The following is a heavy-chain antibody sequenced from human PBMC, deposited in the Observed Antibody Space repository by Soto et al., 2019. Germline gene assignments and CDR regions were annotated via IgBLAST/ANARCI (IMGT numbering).Heavy chain of an antibody. J-gene: IGHJ5*02. D-gene: IGHD1-26*01. CDR3: AKDGAARAWFGP. Sequence: EVHLLESGGGFVQPGGSLRLSCAASGFTFSTSAMNWVRQAPGKGLEWVSLISNTGENTYYTDSVNGRFSICRDNSRNMLYLQMNSLRAEDTAVYYCAKDGAARAWFGPWGKGTVVTVSS. V-gene: IGHV3-23*01. CDR1: GFTFSTSA. CDR2: ISNTGENT.